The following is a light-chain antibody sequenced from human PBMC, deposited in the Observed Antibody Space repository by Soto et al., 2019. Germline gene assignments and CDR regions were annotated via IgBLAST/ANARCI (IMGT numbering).Light chain of an antibody. CDR2: DAS. Sequence: IQRTQSPTTLSASVGDRVIITCRASQRMSAWLAWYQQKPGIAPKLLIYDASSLEDGVPSRFSGSGSGTDFTLTINSLQPDDFATYYCQQYDTYPWTFGQGTKVDIK. J-gene: IGKJ1*01. CDR1: QRMSAW. V-gene: IGKV1-5*01. CDR3: QQYDTYPWT.